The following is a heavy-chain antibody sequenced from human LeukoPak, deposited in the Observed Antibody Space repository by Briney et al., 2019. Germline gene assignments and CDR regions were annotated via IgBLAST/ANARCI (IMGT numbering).Heavy chain of an antibody. Sequence: GGSLRLSCAASGFTFSSYAMSWVRQPPGKGLEWVSAISGSGGSTYYADSVKGRFTISRDNSKNTLYLQMNSLRAEDTAVYYCAKVSQLGSGPKNFQHWGQGTLVTVSS. V-gene: IGHV3-23*01. CDR1: GFTFSSYA. CDR2: ISGSGGST. J-gene: IGHJ1*01. D-gene: IGHD6-19*01. CDR3: AKVSQLGSGPKNFQH.